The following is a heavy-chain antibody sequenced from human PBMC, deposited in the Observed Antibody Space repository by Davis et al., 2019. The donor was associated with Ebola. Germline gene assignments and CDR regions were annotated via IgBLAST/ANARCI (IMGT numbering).Heavy chain of an antibody. CDR2: IYSGGST. Sequence: GESLKISCAASGFTVSSNYMSWVRQAPGKGLEWVSVIYSGGSTYYADSVKGRFTISRDNSKNTLYLQMNSLRAEDTAVYYCARDLVYYDYIWGSYRPDYGMDVWGQGTTVTVSS. D-gene: IGHD3-16*02. J-gene: IGHJ6*02. V-gene: IGHV3-53*01. CDR3: ARDLVYYDYIWGSYRPDYGMDV. CDR1: GFTVSSNY.